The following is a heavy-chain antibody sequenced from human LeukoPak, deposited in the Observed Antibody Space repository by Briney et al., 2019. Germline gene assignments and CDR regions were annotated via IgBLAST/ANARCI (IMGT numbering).Heavy chain of an antibody. J-gene: IGHJ4*02. CDR1: GGSISSYY. CDR3: ARDSYDFWSGYYTFDY. CDR2: IYTSGST. D-gene: IGHD3-3*01. Sequence: LETLSLTCTVSGGSISSYYWSWIRQPAGKGLEWIGRIYTSGSTNYNPSLKSRVTMSVDTSKNQFSLKLSSVTAADTAVYYCARDSYDFWSGYYTFDYWGQGTLVTVSS. V-gene: IGHV4-4*07.